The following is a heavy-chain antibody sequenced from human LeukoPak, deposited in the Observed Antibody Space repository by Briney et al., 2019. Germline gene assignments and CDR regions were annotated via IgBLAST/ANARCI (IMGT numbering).Heavy chain of an antibody. CDR1: GGSISDYN. J-gene: IGHJ4*02. D-gene: IGHD2-21*01. V-gene: IGHV4-4*08. Sequence: SETLSLTCIVSGGSISDYNWSWIRQPPGKGLEWIGYMFKSGTTDYNPSLKSRVTISVDTSKNQFSLKLSSVTAADTAVYYCARVNYYFDYWGQGTLVTVSS. CDR2: MFKSGTT. CDR3: ARVNYYFDY.